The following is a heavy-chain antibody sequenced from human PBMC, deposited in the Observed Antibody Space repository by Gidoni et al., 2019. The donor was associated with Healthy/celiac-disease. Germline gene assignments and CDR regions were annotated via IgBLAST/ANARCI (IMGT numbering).Heavy chain of an antibody. D-gene: IGHD3-3*01. CDR3: AKGLIFGVGQTPLDY. J-gene: IGHJ4*02. CDR2: ISWNSGSI. Sequence: EVQLVESGGGLVQPGRSLRLSCAASGFTFDDYAMHWVRQAPGKGLEWVSGISWNSGSIGYADSVKGRFTISRDNAKNSLYLQMNSLRAEDTALYYCAKGLIFGVGQTPLDYWGQGTLVTVSS. CDR1: GFTFDDYA. V-gene: IGHV3-9*01.